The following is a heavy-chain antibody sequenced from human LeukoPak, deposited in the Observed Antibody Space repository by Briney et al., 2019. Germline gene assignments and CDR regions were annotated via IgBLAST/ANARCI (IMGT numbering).Heavy chain of an antibody. CDR2: INHSGST. J-gene: IGHJ5*02. D-gene: IGHD3-10*01. Sequence: SETLSLTCAVYGGSLSGYYWSWIRQPPGKGLEWIGEINHSGSTNYNPSLKSRVTISVDTSKNQLSLKLSSVTAADTAVYYCARESNYHGSGTGWFDPWGQGTLVTVSS. V-gene: IGHV4-34*01. CDR1: GGSLSGYY. CDR3: ARESNYHGSGTGWFDP.